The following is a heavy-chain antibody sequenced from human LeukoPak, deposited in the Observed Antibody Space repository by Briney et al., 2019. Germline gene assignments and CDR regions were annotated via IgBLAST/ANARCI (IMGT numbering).Heavy chain of an antibody. Sequence: ASVKVSCKASGYTFTGYYMHWVRQAPGQGLEWMGWINPNSGGTNYAQKLQGRVTMTTDTSTSTAYMELRSLRSDDTAVYYCATFDEGSSWCLDYWGQGTLVTVSS. D-gene: IGHD6-13*01. CDR3: ATFDEGSSWCLDY. J-gene: IGHJ4*02. CDR1: GYTFTGYY. CDR2: INPNSGGT. V-gene: IGHV1-2*02.